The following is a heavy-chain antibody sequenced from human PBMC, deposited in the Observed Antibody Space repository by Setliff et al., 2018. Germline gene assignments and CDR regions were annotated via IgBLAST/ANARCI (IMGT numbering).Heavy chain of an antibody. V-gene: IGHV1-69*06. CDR1: GATFSSYA. D-gene: IGHD3-22*01. CDR2: IIPIFGTA. CDR3: ARAPSSTVINWFDP. Sequence: SVKVSCKASGATFSSYAISWVRQAPGQGLEWMGRIIPIFGTANYAQKFQGRVTITADKSTSTAYMELSSLRSEDTVVYYCARAPSSTVINWFDPWGQGTLVTVSS. J-gene: IGHJ5*02.